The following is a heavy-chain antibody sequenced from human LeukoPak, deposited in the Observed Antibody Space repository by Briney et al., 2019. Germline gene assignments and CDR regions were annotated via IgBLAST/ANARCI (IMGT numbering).Heavy chain of an antibody. J-gene: IGHJ4*02. CDR3: AKGSGILTGYSDY. Sequence: PGGSLRLSCAASGFTFSSYAMGWVRQAPGKGLEWVSAISGSGGSTYYADSVKGRFTISRDNSKNTLYLQMNSLRAEDTAVYYCAKGSGILTGYSDYWGQGTLVTVSS. D-gene: IGHD3-9*01. V-gene: IGHV3-23*01. CDR2: ISGSGGST. CDR1: GFTFSSYA.